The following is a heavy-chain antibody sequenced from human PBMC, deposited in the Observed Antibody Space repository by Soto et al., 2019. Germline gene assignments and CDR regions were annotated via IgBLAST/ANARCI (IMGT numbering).Heavy chain of an antibody. V-gene: IGHV1-8*01. CDR2: MNPNSGYI. CDR1: GYTFTPHD. Sequence: QAQLVQSGAEVKRPGASVKVSCKASGYTFTPHDINWVRQATGQGLEWMGRMNPNSGYIDFAQRFQGRLTMTTNTSISTAYMELSSLRSEDTAIYYCARGLYCSGGTCSDSWGQGTLVIVSS. D-gene: IGHD2-15*01. CDR3: ARGLYCSGGTCSDS. J-gene: IGHJ4*02.